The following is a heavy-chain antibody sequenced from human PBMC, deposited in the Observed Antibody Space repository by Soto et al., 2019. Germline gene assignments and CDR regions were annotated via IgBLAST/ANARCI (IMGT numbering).Heavy chain of an antibody. J-gene: IGHJ4*02. CDR2: IYGDDDK. CDR3: AHQHAATWLFDY. D-gene: IGHD2-2*01. Sequence: QITLKESGPTLVKPTQTLTLTCTFSGFSLTTGGVGVGWIRQPPGKAPEWLALIYGDDDKRFKPSLKNRLSITRDNSRNEVVLKMTNMDPVDTATFFCAHQHAATWLFDYWGQGILVTVSS. V-gene: IGHV2-5*02. CDR1: GFSLTTGGVG.